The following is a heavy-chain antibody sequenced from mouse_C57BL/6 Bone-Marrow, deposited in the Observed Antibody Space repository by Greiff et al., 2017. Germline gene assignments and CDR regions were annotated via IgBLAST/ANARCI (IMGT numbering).Heavy chain of an antibody. CDR1: GFNIKDYY. D-gene: IGHD2-3*01. V-gene: IGHV14-2*01. J-gene: IGHJ2*01. CDR2: IDPADGET. Sequence: EVQLQQSGAELVKPGASVKLSCTASGFNIKDYYMHWVKQRTEQGLEWIGRIDPADGETKYAPKFQGKATLTADTSSNTAYLQLISLTSEDTAVYYCASYDGYPIFDYWGQGTTLTVSS. CDR3: ASYDGYPIFDY.